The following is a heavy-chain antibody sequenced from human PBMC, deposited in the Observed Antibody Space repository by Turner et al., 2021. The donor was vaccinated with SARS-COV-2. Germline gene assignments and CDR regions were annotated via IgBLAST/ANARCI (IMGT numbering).Heavy chain of an antibody. J-gene: IGHJ6*02. CDR2: IYYSGST. CDR1: GGSISSSSYY. D-gene: IGHD6-13*01. V-gene: IGHV4-39*01. Sequence: QLQLQESGPGLVKPSETLSLTCTVSGGSISSSSYYWGWIRQPPGKGLEWIGSIYYSGSTYYNPSLKSRVTISVDTSKNQFSLKLSSVTAADTAVYYCATSTVAGTELNYYGMGVWGQGTTVTVSS. CDR3: ATSTVAGTELNYYGMGV.